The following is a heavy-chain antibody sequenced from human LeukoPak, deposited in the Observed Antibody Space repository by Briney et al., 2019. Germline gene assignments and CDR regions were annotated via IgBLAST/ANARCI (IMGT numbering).Heavy chain of an antibody. CDR1: GFDFSKTL. J-gene: IGHJ4*02. Sequence: PGGSLRLSCAASGFDFSKTLMTWVRQAPGKGLEWVAVISYDGSNKYYADSVKGRFTISRDNSKNTLYLQMNSLRAEDTAVYYCARSPRIAAPPRDYWGQGTLVTVSS. CDR2: ISYDGSNK. D-gene: IGHD6-6*01. CDR3: ARSPRIAAPPRDY. V-gene: IGHV3-30-3*01.